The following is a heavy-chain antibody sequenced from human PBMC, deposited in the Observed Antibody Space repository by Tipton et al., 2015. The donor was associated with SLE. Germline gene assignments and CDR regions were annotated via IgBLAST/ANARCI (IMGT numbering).Heavy chain of an antibody. J-gene: IGHJ4*02. CDR1: GFTFSSYW. D-gene: IGHD3-16*01. V-gene: IGHV3-7*01. Sequence: SLRLSCAASGFTFSSYWMSWVRQAPGKGLEWVAHMKYDGSEKYYLDSVKGRFTISRDNAKNSLYLQMNSLRAEDTAVYYCARDPRMGVFGYWGQGTLVTVSS. CDR3: ARDPRMGVFGY. CDR2: MKYDGSEK.